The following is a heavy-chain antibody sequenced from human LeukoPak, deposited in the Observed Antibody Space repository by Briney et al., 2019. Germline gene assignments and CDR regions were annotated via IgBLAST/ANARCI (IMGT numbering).Heavy chain of an antibody. CDR1: GGTFSSYA. CDR2: IIPTFGTA. V-gene: IGHV1-69*13. J-gene: IGHJ4*02. CDR3: AAPGIAAAGTRGYFDY. Sequence: ASVKVSCKASGGTFSSYAISWVRQAPGQGLEWMGGIIPTFGTANYAQKFQGRVTITADESTSTAYMELSSLRSEDTAVYYCAAPGIAAAGTRGYFDYWGQGTLVTVSS. D-gene: IGHD6-13*01.